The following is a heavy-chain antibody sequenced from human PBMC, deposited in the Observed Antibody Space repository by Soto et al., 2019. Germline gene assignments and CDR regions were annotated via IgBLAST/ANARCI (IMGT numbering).Heavy chain of an antibody. CDR2: ISVYSGNT. CDR3: ARDSWGPAVPDYHYYAMDV. D-gene: IGHD6-19*01. J-gene: IGHJ6*02. CDR1: GYTFSSYG. V-gene: IGHV1-18*04. Sequence: QVQLVQSGAELKKPGASVKVSCEASGYTFSSYGGSWVRQAPGQGLEWMGWISVYSGNTNYARKLQGRVTMTRDIYTRAVYMELRSLTSDDTAVYYCARDSWGPAVPDYHYYAMDVWGQGTTVTVTS.